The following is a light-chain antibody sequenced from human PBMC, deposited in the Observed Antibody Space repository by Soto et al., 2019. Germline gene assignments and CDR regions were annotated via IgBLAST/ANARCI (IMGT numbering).Light chain of an antibody. CDR2: DAS. CDR3: QQYKSYPIT. J-gene: IGKJ5*01. CDR1: QDISNF. V-gene: IGKV1-16*02. Sequence: DIQMTQSPSSVSASVGDRVTFTCRASQDISNFLAWFQHKPGKAPKSLIYDASRLQSGVPSKFSGSGSGTDFTLTISSLQPEDFATYYFQQYKSYPITFGQGTRLDI.